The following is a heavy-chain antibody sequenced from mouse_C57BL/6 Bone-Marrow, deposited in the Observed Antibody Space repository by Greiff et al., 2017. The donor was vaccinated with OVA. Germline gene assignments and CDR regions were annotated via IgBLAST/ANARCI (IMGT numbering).Heavy chain of an antibody. J-gene: IGHJ4*01. Sequence: VQLQQSGAELVRPGASVKLSCTASGFTITDDYMHWVKQRPEQGLEWIGWIDPENGDTEYASKFKGKATITADTSSNTAYLQLSSLTSEDTAVYYCTVDGPVRIYAMDYWGQGTSVTVSS. CDR1: GFTITDDY. D-gene: IGHD2-3*01. CDR3: TVDGPVRIYAMDY. V-gene: IGHV14-4*01. CDR2: IDPENGDT.